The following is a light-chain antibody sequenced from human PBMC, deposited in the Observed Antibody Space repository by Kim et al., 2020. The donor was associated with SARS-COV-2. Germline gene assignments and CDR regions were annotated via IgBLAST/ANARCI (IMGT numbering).Light chain of an antibody. CDR3: QQSGGSVT. CDR2: SAS. J-gene: IGKJ4*01. CDR1: QPVDTKY. Sequence: SPGERATLSCRASQPVDTKYLAWYQQKPGQAPRLLIYSASSRANGIPDRFSGSGSGTDFTLTISRLEPEDFAVYYCQQSGGSVTFGGGTKVDIK. V-gene: IGKV3-20*01.